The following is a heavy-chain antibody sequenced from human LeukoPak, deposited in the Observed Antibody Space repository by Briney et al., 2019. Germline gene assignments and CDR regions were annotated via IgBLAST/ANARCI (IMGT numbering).Heavy chain of an antibody. D-gene: IGHD6-19*01. V-gene: IGHV4-39*01. CDR2: IYYSGST. J-gene: IGHJ5*02. Sequence: SETLSLTCTVSGGSISSSSYYWGWIRQPPGKGLEWIGSIYYSGSTYYNPSLNTRVTISVDTSKNQSSLRLSSVTAADTAVYYCARRGSSVWYPWGQGTLVTVSS. CDR1: GGSISSSSYY. CDR3: ARRGSSVWYP.